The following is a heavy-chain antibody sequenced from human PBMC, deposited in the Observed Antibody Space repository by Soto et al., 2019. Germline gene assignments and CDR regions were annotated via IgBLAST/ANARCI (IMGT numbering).Heavy chain of an antibody. J-gene: IGHJ6*02. Sequence: APVKASCKASRGTFSSYAMSSLRQAPGQGLEWMGGIIPIFGTANYAQKFQGRVTITADESTSTAYMELSSLRSEDTAVYYCARDLRSLGTIPTSIGYYGMDVWGQGTTVTV. CDR3: ARDLRSLGTIPTSIGYYGMDV. CDR1: RGTFSSYA. V-gene: IGHV1-69*13. D-gene: IGHD5-12*01. CDR2: IIPIFGTA.